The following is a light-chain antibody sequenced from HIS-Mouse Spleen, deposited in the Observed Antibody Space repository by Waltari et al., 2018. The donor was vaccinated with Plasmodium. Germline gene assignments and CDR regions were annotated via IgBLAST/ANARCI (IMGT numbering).Light chain of an antibody. V-gene: IGLV4-69*01. CDR1: SGHSSYA. CDR3: QTWGTGIRV. CDR2: LNSDGSH. J-gene: IGLJ3*02. Sequence: QLALTQSHSAPAPPGASAKLTCTLSSGHSSYANAWHQQQPEKGPRYLMKLNSDGSHSKGDGIPDRFSGSSSGAERYLTISSLQSEDEADYYCQTWGTGIRVFGGGTKLTVL.